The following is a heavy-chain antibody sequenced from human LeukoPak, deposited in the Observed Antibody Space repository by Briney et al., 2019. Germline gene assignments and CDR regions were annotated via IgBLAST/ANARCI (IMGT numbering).Heavy chain of an antibody. V-gene: IGHV4-59*01. CDR1: GGSIRSYY. J-gene: IGHJ4*02. CDR2: ISYGGSA. D-gene: IGHD6-13*01. CDR3: ARAILEAAGLYPDY. Sequence: PSETLSLTCNVSGGSIRSYYWSWIRQPPGKGLEYIGYISYGGSANYSPSLKSRVTISLDTSMNQFSLKLDSVTAADTAVYYCARAILEAAGLYPDYWGQGTLVTVSS.